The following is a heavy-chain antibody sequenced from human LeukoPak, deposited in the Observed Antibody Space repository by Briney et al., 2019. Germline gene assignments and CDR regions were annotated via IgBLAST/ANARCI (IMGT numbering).Heavy chain of an antibody. D-gene: IGHD6-6*01. J-gene: IGHJ6*03. V-gene: IGHV4-38-2*02. CDR2: IYHSGST. CDR1: GYSISSGYY. Sequence: SETLSLTCTVSGYSISSGYYWGWIRQPPGKGLEWIGSIYHSGSTYYNPSLKSRVTISVDTSKNQFSLQLNSVTPEDTAVYYCARSSYSSSYLYYYYYYMDVWGKGTTVTVSS. CDR3: ARSSYSSSYLYYYYYYMDV.